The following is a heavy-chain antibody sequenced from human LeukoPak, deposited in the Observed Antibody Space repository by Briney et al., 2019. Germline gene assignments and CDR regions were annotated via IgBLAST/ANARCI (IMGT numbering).Heavy chain of an antibody. J-gene: IGHJ3*01. V-gene: IGHV3-23*01. CDR2: IGAAGT. CDR3: AKNWAPLHM. Sequence: SGGSLRLGCAASGFTFRNFAMSWVRQAPGKGLEWLSSIGAAGTYYADSVKGRFTISRDDSKNTVYLQLNSLRVDDTALYYCAKNWAPLHMGGQGTMVTVSS. D-gene: IGHD2-21*01. CDR1: GFTFRNFA.